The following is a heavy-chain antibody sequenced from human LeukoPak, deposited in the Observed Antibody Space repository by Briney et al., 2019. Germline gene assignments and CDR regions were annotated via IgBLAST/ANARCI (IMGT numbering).Heavy chain of an antibody. Sequence: ASVKVSCKASGSTFNDYYMNWVRQAPGQGLEWMGWINPNSGGTNYAQKFQGRVTMTRDTSISTAYMELSRLRSDDTAVYYCARAYYYDSSGYYQTPYFDYWGQGTLVTVSS. J-gene: IGHJ4*02. CDR1: GSTFNDYY. CDR3: ARAYYYDSSGYYQTPYFDY. D-gene: IGHD3-22*01. V-gene: IGHV1-2*02. CDR2: INPNSGGT.